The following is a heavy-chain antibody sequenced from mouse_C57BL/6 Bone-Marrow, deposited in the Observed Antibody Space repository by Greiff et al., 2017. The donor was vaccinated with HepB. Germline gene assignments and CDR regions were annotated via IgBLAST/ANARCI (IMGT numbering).Heavy chain of an antibody. CDR1: GYTFTSYW. CDR2: IDPSDSYT. D-gene: IGHD2-2*01. J-gene: IGHJ2*01. Sequence: QVQLQQPGAELVRPGTSVKLSCKASGYTFTSYWMHWVKQRPGQGLEWIGVIDPSDSYTNYNQKFKGKATLTVDTSSSTAYMQLSSLTSEDSAVYYCAGLLWLRRRRSGYFDYWGQGTTLTVSS. CDR3: AGLLWLRRRRSGYFDY. V-gene: IGHV1-59*01.